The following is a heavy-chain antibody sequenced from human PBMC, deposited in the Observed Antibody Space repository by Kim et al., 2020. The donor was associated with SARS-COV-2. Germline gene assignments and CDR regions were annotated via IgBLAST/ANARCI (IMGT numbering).Heavy chain of an antibody. CDR1: GGSISSSNW. D-gene: IGHD1-26*01. CDR3: AARPELGVGYYGMDV. V-gene: IGHV4-4*02. CDR2: IYHSGST. J-gene: IGHJ6*02. Sequence: SETLSLTCAVSGGSISSSNWWSWVRQPPGKGLEWIGEIYHSGSTNYNPSLKSRVTISVDKSKNQFSLKLSSVTAADTAVYYCAARPELGVGYYGMDVWGQGTTVTVSS.